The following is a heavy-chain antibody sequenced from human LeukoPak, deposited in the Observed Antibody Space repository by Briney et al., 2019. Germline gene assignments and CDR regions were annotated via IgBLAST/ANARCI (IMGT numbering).Heavy chain of an antibody. V-gene: IGHV3-21*01. CDR1: GFTFSSYS. CDR3: TKATVVDHGYYYYYGMDV. J-gene: IGHJ6*02. D-gene: IGHD2-2*01. CDR2: ISSSSSYI. Sequence: GGSLRLSCAASGFTFSSYSMNWVRQAPGKGLEWVSSISSSSSYIYYADSVKGRFTISRDNDNNSLYLKMNSLRAEDTAVYYCTKATVVDHGYYYYYGMDVWGQGTTVTVSS.